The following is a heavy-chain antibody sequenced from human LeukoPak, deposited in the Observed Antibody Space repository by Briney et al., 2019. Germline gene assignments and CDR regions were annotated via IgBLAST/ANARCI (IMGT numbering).Heavy chain of an antibody. Sequence: GASVKVSCKASGYTFTSYGISWVRQAPGQGLEWMGWINPNSGGTNYAQKFQGRVTMTRDTSISTAYMELSRLRSDDTAVYYCARGPRYYYGSGSYPRPLGPPSGYWGQGTLVTVSS. CDR3: ARGPRYYYGSGSYPRPLGPPSGY. CDR1: GYTFTSYG. D-gene: IGHD3-10*01. CDR2: INPNSGGT. V-gene: IGHV1-2*02. J-gene: IGHJ4*02.